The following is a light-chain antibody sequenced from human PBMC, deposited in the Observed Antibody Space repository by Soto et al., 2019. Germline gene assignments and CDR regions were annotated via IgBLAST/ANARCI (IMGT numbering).Light chain of an antibody. CDR1: QSVSGN. CDR2: GAS. V-gene: IGKV3-15*01. Sequence: EIVMTQSPATLSVSPGERATLSCRASQSVSGNLAWYQQKPGHAPRLLIYGASTRAAGIPARFSGSGSGTEFTLTISSLQSEDFAVYYCQQYNNWPPWTFGQGTKVEIK. J-gene: IGKJ1*01. CDR3: QQYNNWPPWT.